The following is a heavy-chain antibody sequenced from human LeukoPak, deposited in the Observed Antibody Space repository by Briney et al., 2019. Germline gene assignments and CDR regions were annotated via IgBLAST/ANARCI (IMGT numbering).Heavy chain of an antibody. J-gene: IGHJ4*02. D-gene: IGHD1-26*01. CDR2: VRYDGSQK. Sequence: PGGSLRLSCAASGFTFSSYDMYWVRQAPGKGLDWVACVRYDGSQKYYADSVKGRFTLSRDNSKNTLYLQMNSLRAEDTAVFYCAKGGARLHSYYFDYWGQGTLVTVSS. V-gene: IGHV3-30*02. CDR1: GFTFSSYD. CDR3: AKGGARLHSYYFDY.